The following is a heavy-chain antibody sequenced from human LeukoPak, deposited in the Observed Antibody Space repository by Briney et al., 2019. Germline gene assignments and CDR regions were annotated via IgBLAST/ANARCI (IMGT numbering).Heavy chain of an antibody. CDR3: ARDKKQLWLHT. CDR2: INAGNGNT. J-gene: IGHJ4*02. CDR1: GYTFTSYA. D-gene: IGHD5-18*01. Sequence: ASVKVSCKASGYTFTSYAMHWVRQAPGQRLEWMGWINAGNGNTKYSQKFQGRVTITKDTSASTAYMELSSLRSEDTAVYYRARDKKQLWLHTWGQGTLVTVSS. V-gene: IGHV1-3*01.